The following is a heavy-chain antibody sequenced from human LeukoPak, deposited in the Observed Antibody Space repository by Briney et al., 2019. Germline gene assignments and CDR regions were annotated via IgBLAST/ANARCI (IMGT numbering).Heavy chain of an antibody. Sequence: PSETLSLTCTVSGGSISSYYWSWIRQPPGKGLEWIGYIYYSGSTNYNPSLKSRVTISVDTSKNQFFLWLSSVTAADTAVYYCARDIDKTAMVFKSFDNWGQGTLVTVSS. V-gene: IGHV4-59*01. D-gene: IGHD5-18*01. CDR2: IYYSGST. J-gene: IGHJ4*02. CDR1: GGSISSYY. CDR3: ARDIDKTAMVFKSFDN.